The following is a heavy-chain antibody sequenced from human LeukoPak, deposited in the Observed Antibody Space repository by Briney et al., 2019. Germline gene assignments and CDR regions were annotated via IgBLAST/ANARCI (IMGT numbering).Heavy chain of an antibody. CDR1: GYTFTSYD. D-gene: IGHD3-10*01. CDR3: ARAFGKPTRPGGSYSSYGMDV. Sequence: GASVKVSCKASGYTFTSYDINWVRQATGQGLEWMGWMNPNSGNTGYAQKFQGRVTMTRNTSISTAYMELSSLRSEDTAVYYCARAFGKPTRPGGSYSSYGMDVWGQGTTVTVSS. J-gene: IGHJ6*02. V-gene: IGHV1-8*01. CDR2: MNPNSGNT.